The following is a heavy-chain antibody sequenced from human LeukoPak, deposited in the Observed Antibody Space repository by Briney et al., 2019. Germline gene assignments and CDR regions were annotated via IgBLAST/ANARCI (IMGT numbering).Heavy chain of an antibody. V-gene: IGHV3-53*01. Sequence: GGSLRLSCAASGFTVSSNYMSWVRQAPGKGLEWVSVIYSGGSTYYADSVKGRFTISRDNSKNTLYLQMNSLRAEDTAVYYCSGDSVGGPFDYWRQGTLVTVSS. D-gene: IGHD3-16*01. CDR2: IYSGGST. CDR1: GFTVSSNY. CDR3: SGDSVGGPFDY. J-gene: IGHJ4*02.